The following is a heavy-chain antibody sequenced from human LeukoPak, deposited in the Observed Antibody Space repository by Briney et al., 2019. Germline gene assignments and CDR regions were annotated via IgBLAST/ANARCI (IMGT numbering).Heavy chain of an antibody. CDR3: AGAAYDDYIWGSYRSWAFDL. CDR1: GFTFSNYA. V-gene: IGHV3-23*01. CDR2: IIGSAITM. J-gene: IGHJ3*01. Sequence: PGGCLRLSCEGSGFTFSNYAMNWVRQAPGEGLEWVSHIIGSAITMHYADSVKGRVTISRENSKNTLYLQMNSLGVEDTAVYYCAGAAYDDYIWGSYRSWAFDLWGQGTMVTVSS. D-gene: IGHD3-16*02.